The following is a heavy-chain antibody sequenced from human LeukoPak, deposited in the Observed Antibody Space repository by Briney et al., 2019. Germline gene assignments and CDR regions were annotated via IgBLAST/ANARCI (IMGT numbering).Heavy chain of an antibody. Sequence: GGSLRLSCAASGFTFSSYWMHWVRHAPGKGVVWVSSINSDGRSTSYADSVKRQFTISIDNANNTLYLQINSLRVEDTAVYYCAREWDYGDYGGAFDIWGQGTMVTVSS. CDR1: GFTFSSYW. V-gene: IGHV3-74*01. CDR3: AREWDYGDYGGAFDI. J-gene: IGHJ3*02. D-gene: IGHD4-17*01. CDR2: INSDGRST.